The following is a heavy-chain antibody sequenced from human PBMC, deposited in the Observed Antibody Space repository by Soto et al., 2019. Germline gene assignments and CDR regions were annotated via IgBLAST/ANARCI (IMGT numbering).Heavy chain of an antibody. J-gene: IGHJ4*02. CDR3: ARTVHLGDLSLGY. Sequence: PSLTCTVSGASISSGYYYWSWIRQHPGKGLEWIGYISYRGGTYYSSSLKSRVTISVDTSQNQLSLKLSSVTAADTAVFYCARTVHLGDLSLGYWGQGILVTVSS. CDR2: ISYRGGT. V-gene: IGHV4-31*03. CDR1: GASISSGYYY. D-gene: IGHD3-16*01.